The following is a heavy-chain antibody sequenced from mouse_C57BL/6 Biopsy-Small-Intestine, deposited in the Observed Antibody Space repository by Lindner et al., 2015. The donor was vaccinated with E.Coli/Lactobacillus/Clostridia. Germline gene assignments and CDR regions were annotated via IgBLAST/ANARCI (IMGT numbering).Heavy chain of an antibody. V-gene: IGHV1-4*01. CDR1: GYTFTTYA. J-gene: IGHJ4*01. Sequence: SVKVSCKASGYTFTTYAINWVRQAPGQGLEWMGWISTYNGNTKYAQKVQDRVTMTTDTSTSTAYMELRSLTSDDTAVYYCARLRYSGYDVLFDYWGLGTQVTVSS. D-gene: IGHD1-2*01. CDR3: ARLRYSGYDVLFDY. CDR2: ISTYNGNT.